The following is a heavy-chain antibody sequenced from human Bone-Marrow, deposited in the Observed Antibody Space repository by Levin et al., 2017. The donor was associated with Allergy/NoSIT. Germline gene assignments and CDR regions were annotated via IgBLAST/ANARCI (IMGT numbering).Heavy chain of an antibody. CDR1: GYTFTGDY. D-gene: IGHD3-22*01. CDR3: AMLFNYYDSSGYDYFDY. Sequence: ASVKVSCKASGYTFTGDYMHWVRQAPGQGLEWMGWINPNSGGTNYAQKFQGRVTMTRDTSISTAYMELSRLRSDDTAVYYCAMLFNYYDSSGYDYFDYWGQGTLVTVSS. CDR2: INPNSGGT. J-gene: IGHJ4*02. V-gene: IGHV1-2*02.